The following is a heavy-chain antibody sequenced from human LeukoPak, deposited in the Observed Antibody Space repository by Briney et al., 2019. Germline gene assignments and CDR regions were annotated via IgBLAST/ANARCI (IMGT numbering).Heavy chain of an antibody. D-gene: IGHD2-15*01. CDR1: GFTFSNYA. J-gene: IGHJ6*03. CDR3: AKASRIVVVVAATSPYYYYMDV. CDR2: ISGSGGST. Sequence: GGSLRLSCAASGFTFSNYAMSWVRQAPGRGLEWVSTISGSGGSTYYADSVKGRFTISRDNSKNTLYLQMYSLRAEDTALYYCAKASRIVVVVAATSPYYYYMDVWGKGTTVTVSS. V-gene: IGHV3-23*01.